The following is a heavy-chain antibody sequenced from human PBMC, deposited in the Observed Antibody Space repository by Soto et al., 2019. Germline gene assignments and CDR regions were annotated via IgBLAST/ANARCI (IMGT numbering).Heavy chain of an antibody. D-gene: IGHD2-15*01. J-gene: IGHJ4*02. CDR1: GGSISSYY. CDR3: ARNPCGGSGGSCYFLPGIDY. V-gene: IGHV4-59*01. Sequence: PSETLSLTCTVSGGSISSYYWSWIRQPPGKGLEWIGYIYYSGSTNYNPSLKSRVTISVDTSKNQFSLKLSSVTAADTAVYYCARNPCGGSGGSCYFLPGIDYWGQGTLVT. CDR2: IYYSGST.